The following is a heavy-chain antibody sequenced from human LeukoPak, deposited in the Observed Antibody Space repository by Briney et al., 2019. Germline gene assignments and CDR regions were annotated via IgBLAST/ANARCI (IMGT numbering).Heavy chain of an antibody. D-gene: IGHD5-12*01. V-gene: IGHV4-31*03. CDR1: GGSISSGGYY. CDR2: IYYSGST. J-gene: IGHJ4*02. Sequence: SETLSLTCTVSGGSISSGGYYWNWIRQHPGKGLEWIGYIYYSGSTYYNPSLKSRLIISVDTSKNQFSLKLSSVTAADTAVYYCAAYVVATTGTDYWGQGTLVTVSS. CDR3: AAYVVATTGTDY.